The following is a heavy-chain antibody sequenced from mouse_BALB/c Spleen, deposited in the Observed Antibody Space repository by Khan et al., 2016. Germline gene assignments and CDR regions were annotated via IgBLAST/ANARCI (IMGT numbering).Heavy chain of an antibody. Sequence: QVQLQQPGAELVRPGVSVKISCKGSGYTFTDYAMHWVKQSHAKSLEWIGVISTYYGDASYNQKFKGKATMTVDKSSSTAYMELARLTSEDSAIYYCARWRAGLDYWGQGTTLTVSS. CDR3: ARWRAGLDY. CDR1: GYTFTDYA. J-gene: IGHJ2*01. CDR2: ISTYYGDA. V-gene: IGHV1S137*01. D-gene: IGHD3-3*01.